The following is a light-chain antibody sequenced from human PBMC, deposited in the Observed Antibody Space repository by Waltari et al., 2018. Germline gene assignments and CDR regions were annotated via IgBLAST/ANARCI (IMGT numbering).Light chain of an antibody. Sequence: DILLTQSPSFLSASVGDRISITCRASQDISTYLAWLQQKPGNAPKVLSYAASSLQSGVPARFRRSGSGAEFTLRISSLRPEDFATNYCQQFESYPRTFGPGTAVDIK. CDR3: QQFESYPRT. CDR2: AAS. J-gene: IGKJ3*01. V-gene: IGKV1-9*01. CDR1: QDISTY.